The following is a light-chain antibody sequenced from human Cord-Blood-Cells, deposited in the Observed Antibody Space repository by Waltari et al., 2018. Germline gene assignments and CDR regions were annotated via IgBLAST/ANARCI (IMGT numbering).Light chain of an antibody. CDR1: SSYVGSYNL. J-gene: IGLJ2*01. CDR2: EGS. V-gene: IGLV2-23*03. CDR3: CSYAGSSTFVV. Sequence: QSALTQPASVSGSPGQSITISCTGTSSYVGSYNLVSWHQQHPGKAPKLMIYEGSKRPSGVSNRFSGSKSGNTASLTISGLQAEDEADYYCCSYAGSSTFVVFGGGTKLTVI.